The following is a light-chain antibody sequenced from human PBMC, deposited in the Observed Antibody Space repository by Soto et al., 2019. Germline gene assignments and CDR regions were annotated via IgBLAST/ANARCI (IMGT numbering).Light chain of an antibody. CDR1: QFLXSY. V-gene: IGKV3-11*01. CDR2: DAS. CDR3: QQRSKLPPT. Sequence: MVLTQSAARVSLFPWDRANLPCRATQFLXSYLGWDGKISGQAPRLLXYDASNRASGIPDRFSGGGSGTDFTLTISSLEPDYFVAYYCQQRSKLPPTFGQGTRLEIK. J-gene: IGKJ5*01.